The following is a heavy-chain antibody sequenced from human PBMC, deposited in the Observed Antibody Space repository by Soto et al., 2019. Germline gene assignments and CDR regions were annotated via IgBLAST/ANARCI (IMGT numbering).Heavy chain of an antibody. CDR2: ISGRGGST. CDR1: GFTFSSYA. D-gene: IGHD3-10*01. Sequence: EVQLLESGGGLVQPGGSLRLSCAASGFTFSSYAMSWVRQAPGKGLEWVSAISGRGGSTYYADSVKGRFTISRDNSKNTLYLQMNSLRAEDTAIYYCAKNRATYYYGSGPFDYWGQGTLVTVSS. J-gene: IGHJ4*02. CDR3: AKNRATYYYGSGPFDY. V-gene: IGHV3-23*01.